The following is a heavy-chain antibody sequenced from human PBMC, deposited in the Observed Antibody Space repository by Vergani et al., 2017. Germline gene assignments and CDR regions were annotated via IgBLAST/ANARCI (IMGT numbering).Heavy chain of an antibody. V-gene: IGHV3-33*01. CDR2: IWYDGSNK. J-gene: IGHJ5*02. CDR3: ARGKQQLVNWFDP. CDR1: GFTFSSYG. D-gene: IGHD6-13*01. Sequence: QVQLVESGGGVVQPGRSLRLSCAASGFTFSSYGMHWVRQAPGKGLEWVAVIWYDGSNKYYADSVKGRFTISRDNSKNTLYLQMNSLRAEDTAVYYCARGKQQLVNWFDPWGQGTLVTVSS.